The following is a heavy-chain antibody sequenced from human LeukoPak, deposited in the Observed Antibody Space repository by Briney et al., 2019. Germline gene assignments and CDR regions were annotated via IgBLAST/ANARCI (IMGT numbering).Heavy chain of an antibody. D-gene: IGHD3-3*01. J-gene: IGHJ6*03. CDR2: ISSSSSYI. CDR1: GFTFSSYS. Sequence: PGGSLRLSCAASGFTFSSYSMNWVRQAPGKGLEWVSSISSSSSYIYYADSVKGRFTISRDNAKNSLYLQMSSLRAEDTAVYYCAREPSYDFLPYYMDVWGKGTTVTVSS. CDR3: AREPSYDFLPYYMDV. V-gene: IGHV3-21*01.